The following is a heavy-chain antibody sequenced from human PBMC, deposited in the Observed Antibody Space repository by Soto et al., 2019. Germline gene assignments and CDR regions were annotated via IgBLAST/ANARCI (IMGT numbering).Heavy chain of an antibody. V-gene: IGHV3-23*01. J-gene: IGHJ6*02. Sequence: EVQLLESGGGLVQPGGSRRLSCAASGFTFSNYAMTWVRQAPGMGLEWVSSISGSGGSTYYADSVKGRFTISRDNSKDTGYLQMNGVRAESTALYCCATTAYGLSAACSEDYFGMDVWGQGTTVTVSS. CDR3: ATTAYGLSAACSEDYFGMDV. CDR2: ISGSGGST. D-gene: IGHD3-10*01. CDR1: GFTFSNYA.